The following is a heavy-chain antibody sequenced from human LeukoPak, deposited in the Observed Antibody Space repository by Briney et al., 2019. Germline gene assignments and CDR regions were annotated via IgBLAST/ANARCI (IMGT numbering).Heavy chain of an antibody. J-gene: IGHJ6*03. V-gene: IGHV3-20*04. Sequence: GGSLRLSCAASGFTFDDYGMSWVRHAPGKGLEWVSGINWNGGSTGYADSVKGRFTISRDNAKNSLYLQMNSLRAEDTALYYCARGVENIVLMVYATYYYYYMDVWGKGTTVTVSS. CDR3: ARGVENIVLMVYATYYYYYMDV. D-gene: IGHD2-8*01. CDR2: INWNGGST. CDR1: GFTFDDYG.